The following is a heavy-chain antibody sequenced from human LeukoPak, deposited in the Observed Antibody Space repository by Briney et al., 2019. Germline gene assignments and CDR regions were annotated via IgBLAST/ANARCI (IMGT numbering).Heavy chain of an antibody. CDR3: AKDRILKEDEEELVPTTDAFDI. J-gene: IGHJ3*02. Sequence: SETLSLTCTVSGGSISSYYWSWIRQPPGKGLEWIGYIYYSGSTNYNPSLKSRVTISVDTSKNQFSLKLSSVTAADTAIYFCAKDRILKEDEEELVPTTDAFDIWGQGTMVTVSS. CDR2: IYYSGST. V-gene: IGHV4-59*01. CDR1: GGSISSYY. D-gene: IGHD6-6*01.